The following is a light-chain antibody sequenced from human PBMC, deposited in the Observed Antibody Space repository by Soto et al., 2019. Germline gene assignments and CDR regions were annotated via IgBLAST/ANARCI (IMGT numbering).Light chain of an antibody. CDR2: EVS. CDR1: SSDVGSYNY. J-gene: IGLJ1*01. CDR3: SSYTSSSTYV. Sequence: QSALTQPASVSGSPGQSLTISCTGTSSDVGSYNYVSWYQQHPGKAPKLMMYEVSNRPSGVSNRFSGSKSGNTASLTISGLQAEDEADYYCSSYTSSSTYVFGTGTKVTVL. V-gene: IGLV2-14*01.